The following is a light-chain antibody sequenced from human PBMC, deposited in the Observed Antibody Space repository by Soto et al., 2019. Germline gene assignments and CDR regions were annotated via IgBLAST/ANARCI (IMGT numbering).Light chain of an antibody. V-gene: IGKV3-15*01. CDR3: QQYNKWPPLT. Sequence: EIMLTQSPATLSVSPGERATLSCCSSQSVGSNLAWYQQKPGQAPRLLMYGASTRATGIPARFSGSGSGTELTLTISSLQSEDFAVYYCQQYNKWPPLTFGGGTKVDIK. CDR2: GAS. CDR1: QSVGSN. J-gene: IGKJ4*01.